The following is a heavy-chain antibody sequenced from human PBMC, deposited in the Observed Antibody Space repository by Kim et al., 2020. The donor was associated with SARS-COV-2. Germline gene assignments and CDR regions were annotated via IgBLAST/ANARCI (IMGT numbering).Heavy chain of an antibody. Sequence: SETLSLTCTVSGGSISSSSYYWGWIRQPPGKGLEWIGSIYYSGSTYYNPSLKSRVTISVDTSKNQFSLKLSSVTAADTAVYYCARLPYGDTSRGDYWGQGTLVTVSS. V-gene: IGHV4-39*01. CDR2: IYYSGST. CDR3: ARLPYGDTSRGDY. D-gene: IGHD4-17*01. J-gene: IGHJ4*02. CDR1: GGSISSSSYY.